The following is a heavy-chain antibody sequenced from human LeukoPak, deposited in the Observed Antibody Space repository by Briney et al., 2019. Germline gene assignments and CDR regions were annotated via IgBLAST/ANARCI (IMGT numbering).Heavy chain of an antibody. CDR1: GLIFSGSW. V-gene: IGHV3-7*03. CDR2: LNPDGNKK. CDR3: ARDFAYKKFDY. J-gene: IGHJ4*02. Sequence: GGSLRLSCAASGLIFSGSWMNWVRQAPGKGLEWVATLNPDGNKKGLADSVRGRFTISRDDAENSLYLQMNSLRVEDTAVYYCARDFAYKKFDYWGQGTLVTVSS. D-gene: IGHD2-21*01.